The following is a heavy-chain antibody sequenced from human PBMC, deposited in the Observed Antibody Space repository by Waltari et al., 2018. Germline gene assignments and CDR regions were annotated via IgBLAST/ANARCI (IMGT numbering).Heavy chain of an antibody. CDR3: ATYIGASIGTAAFDV. Sequence: GRIRKPPGKGPEWTGTISYSGATYNNPSLKGRVTISVDTSKNQYSLKLTSVTAADTAVYYCATYIGASIGTAAFDVWGQGTMVTVSS. CDR2: ISYSGAT. D-gene: IGHD5-12*01. J-gene: IGHJ3*01. V-gene: IGHV4-39*01.